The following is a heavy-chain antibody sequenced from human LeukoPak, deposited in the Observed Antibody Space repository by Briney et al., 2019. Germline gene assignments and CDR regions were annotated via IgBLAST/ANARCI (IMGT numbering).Heavy chain of an antibody. J-gene: IGHJ3*02. CDR2: ISYDGSNK. V-gene: IGHV3-30*03. CDR3: ARSYSDAFDI. D-gene: IGHD1-26*01. Sequence: GLEWVAVISYDGSNKYYADSVKGRFTISRDNSKNTLYLQMNSLRAEDTAVYYCARSYSDAFDIWGQGTMVTVSS.